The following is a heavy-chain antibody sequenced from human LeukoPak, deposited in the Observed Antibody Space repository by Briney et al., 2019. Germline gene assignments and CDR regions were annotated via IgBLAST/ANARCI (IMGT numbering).Heavy chain of an antibody. CDR2: IYYSGST. CDR1: GGSISDYY. Sequence: PSETLSLTCAVSGGSISDYYWSWIRQPPGKGLEWIGYIYYSGSTSYNPSLKSRVTMSIDTSKNQFSLKLSSVTAADTAVYYCAREQWLAHYFDYWGQGSLVTVSS. V-gene: IGHV4-59*01. J-gene: IGHJ4*02. CDR3: AREQWLAHYFDY. D-gene: IGHD6-19*01.